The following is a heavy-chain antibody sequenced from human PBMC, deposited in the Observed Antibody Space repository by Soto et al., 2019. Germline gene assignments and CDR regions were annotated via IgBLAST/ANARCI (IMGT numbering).Heavy chain of an antibody. CDR2: INPNSGGT. J-gene: IGHJ5*02. D-gene: IGHD5-12*01. Sequence: QVTLVQSGAEVKKPGASVKVSCKASGYTFTAYYMHWVRQAPGQRLEWMGWINPNSGGTYHAQNFQGRVTMTRDTSTTTAYMELASLRPDDTAVYYCARGGGRGYNELDPWGHGTLVIVSS. CDR3: ARGGGRGYNELDP. CDR1: GYTFTAYY. V-gene: IGHV1-2*02.